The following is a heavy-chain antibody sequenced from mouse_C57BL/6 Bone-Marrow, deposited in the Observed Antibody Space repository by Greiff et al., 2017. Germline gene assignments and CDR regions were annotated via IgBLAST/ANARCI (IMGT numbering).Heavy chain of an antibody. V-gene: IGHV5-6*02. CDR3: ARQVLFAY. J-gene: IGHJ3*01. CDR1: GFTFSSYG. CDR2: ISSGGSYT. Sequence: DVMLVESGGDLVKPGGSLKLSCAASGFTFSSYGMSWVRQTPDKRLGWVATISSGGSYTYYPERVKERCTISRDNAKNTLYLQMSRLKAEDTAMYYCARQVLFAYWGQGTLVTVSA.